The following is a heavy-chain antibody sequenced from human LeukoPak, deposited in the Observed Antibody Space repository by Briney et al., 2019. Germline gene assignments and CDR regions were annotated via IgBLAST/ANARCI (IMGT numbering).Heavy chain of an antibody. CDR1: GFTFSSYA. Sequence: SGGSLRLSCAASGFTFSSYAMSWVRQAPGKGLEWVSAISGSGGSTYYADSVKGRFTISRDNSKNTLYLQMNSLRAEDTAVYYCAKDNNVVAGTALFDYWGQGTLVTVSS. CDR2: ISGSGGST. D-gene: IGHD6-19*01. J-gene: IGHJ4*02. V-gene: IGHV3-23*01. CDR3: AKDNNVVAGTALFDY.